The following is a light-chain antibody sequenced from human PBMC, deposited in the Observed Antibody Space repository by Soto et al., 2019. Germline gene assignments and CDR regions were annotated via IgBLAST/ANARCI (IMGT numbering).Light chain of an antibody. V-gene: IGKV3-20*01. CDR2: GAS. CDR3: QQYGGSWT. Sequence: EIVLTQSPGTLSLSPGGRATLSCRASQSVSSTYLAWYQQKPGQSPRLLIYGASSRATGIPDRFSGSGSGTDFTLTISRLEPEGFAVYYCQQYGGSWTVGQGTKVEMK. CDR1: QSVSSTY. J-gene: IGKJ1*01.